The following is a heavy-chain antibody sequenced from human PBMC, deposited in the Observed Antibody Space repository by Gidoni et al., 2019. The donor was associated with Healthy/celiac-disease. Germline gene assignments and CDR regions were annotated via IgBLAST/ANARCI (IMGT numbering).Heavy chain of an antibody. J-gene: IGHJ3*02. Sequence: QVQLVQSGAEVKKPGSSVKVSCKASGGTFSSYAISWVRQAPGQGLEWMGGIIPIFGTANYAQKFQGRVTITADESTSTAYMELSSLRSEDTAVYYCARSKLLSQWELILSSAFDIWGQGTMVTVSS. CDR1: GGTFSSYA. V-gene: IGHV1-69*01. CDR3: ARSKLLSQWELILSSAFDI. D-gene: IGHD1-26*01. CDR2: IIPIFGTA.